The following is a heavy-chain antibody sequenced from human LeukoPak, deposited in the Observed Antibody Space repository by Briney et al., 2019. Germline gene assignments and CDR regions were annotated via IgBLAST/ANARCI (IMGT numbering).Heavy chain of an antibody. J-gene: IGHJ4*02. CDR1: GYSFTSYW. CDR2: IYPGDSDT. CDR3: ARSLYRGVISYYFDY. V-gene: IGHV5-51*01. Sequence: GESLKISCKGSGYSFTSYWIGWVRQMPGKGLEWMGIIYPGDSDTRYSPSFQGQVTISADKSISTAYLQWSSLKASDTAMYYCARSLYRGVISYYFDYWGQGTLVTVSS. D-gene: IGHD3-10*01.